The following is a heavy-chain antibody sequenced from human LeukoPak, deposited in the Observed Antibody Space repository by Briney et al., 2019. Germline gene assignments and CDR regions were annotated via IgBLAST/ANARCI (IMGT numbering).Heavy chain of an antibody. CDR2: IYPGDSDS. Sequence: GESLKISCKGSGYSFTNYWIGWVRQMPGNSLEWMGIIYPGDSDSRYSPSFQGQVTISADKSISTAYLQWSSLKAWDTAMYYCARRLGLGSSGWKNFEYWGQGTLVTVSS. J-gene: IGHJ4*02. CDR1: GYSFTNYW. D-gene: IGHD6-19*01. V-gene: IGHV5-51*01. CDR3: ARRLGLGSSGWKNFEY.